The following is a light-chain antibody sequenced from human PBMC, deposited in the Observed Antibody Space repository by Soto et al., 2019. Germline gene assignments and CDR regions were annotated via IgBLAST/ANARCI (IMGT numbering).Light chain of an antibody. CDR1: QSISSW. CDR2: DAS. J-gene: IGKJ2*01. V-gene: IGKV1-5*01. CDR3: QLYNSAMYT. Sequence: DIQMTQSPSTLSASVGDRVTITCRASQSISSWLAWYQQKPGKAPKLLIYDASSLESGVPSRFSGSGSGTEFTLTISSLQPDDFATYYCQLYNSAMYTFGQGTKLEIK.